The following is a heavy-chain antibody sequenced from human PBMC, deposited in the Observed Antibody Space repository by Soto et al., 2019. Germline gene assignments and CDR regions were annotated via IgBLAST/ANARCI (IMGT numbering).Heavy chain of an antibody. Sequence: QVPLVQSGAEVKKPGASVKVSCKASGYTFTSYGISWVRQAPGQGLEWMGWISAYNGNTNYAQKLQGRVTMTTDTSTSTAYMELRSLRSDDTAVYYCARIDEDIVVVPAAIGGAFDIWGQGTMVTVSS. CDR3: ARIDEDIVVVPAAIGGAFDI. V-gene: IGHV1-18*01. J-gene: IGHJ3*02. CDR2: ISAYNGNT. CDR1: GYTFTSYG. D-gene: IGHD2-2*01.